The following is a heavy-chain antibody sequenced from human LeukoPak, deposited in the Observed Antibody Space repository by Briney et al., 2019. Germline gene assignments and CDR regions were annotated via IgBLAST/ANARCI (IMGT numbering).Heavy chain of an antibody. CDR2: INGRGDTT. D-gene: IGHD2/OR15-2a*01. CDR3: AKDRVSPGFNLFDP. Sequence: GGSLRLSCAASGFTFSTYGMSWVRQAPGKGLEWVSAINGRGDTTYYADSVKGRFTISRDTSKSTVFLQMNSLRTEDTAVYYCAKDRVSPGFNLFDPWGQGTLVTVSS. CDR1: GFTFSTYG. V-gene: IGHV3-23*01. J-gene: IGHJ5*02.